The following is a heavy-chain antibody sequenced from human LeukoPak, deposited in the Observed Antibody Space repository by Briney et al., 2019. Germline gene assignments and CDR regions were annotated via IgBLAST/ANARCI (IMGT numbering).Heavy chain of an antibody. CDR3: AREYDYYGSTEAFDI. CDR1: GFTFSSYG. CDR2: ISYDGSNK. V-gene: IGHV3-30*03. D-gene: IGHD3-10*01. J-gene: IGHJ3*02. Sequence: GGSLRLSCAASGFTFSSYGMHWVRQAPGKGLEWVAIISYDGSNKYYADSVKGRFTISRDNSKNTLYLQMNSLRAEDTAVYYCAREYDYYGSTEAFDIWGQGTMVTVSS.